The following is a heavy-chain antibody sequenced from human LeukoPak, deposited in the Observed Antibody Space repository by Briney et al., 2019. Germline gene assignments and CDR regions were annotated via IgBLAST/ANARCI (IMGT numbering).Heavy chain of an antibody. D-gene: IGHD2-15*01. CDR3: ARGYCSGGSCYSGPYYYYGMDV. V-gene: IGHV1-8*01. CDR1: RYTFTSYD. Sequence: EASVNVSRKPSRYTFTSYDINGVRPATGQGREWMGWMNPKSGNTGYAQKFQGRVTMTRNTSIGTAYMELSSLRSEDTAVYYCARGYCSGGSCYSGPYYYYGMDVWGQGTTVTVSS. J-gene: IGHJ6*02. CDR2: MNPKSGNT.